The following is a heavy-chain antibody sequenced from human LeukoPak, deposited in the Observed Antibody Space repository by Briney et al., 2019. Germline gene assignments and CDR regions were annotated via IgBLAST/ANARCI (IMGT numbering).Heavy chain of an antibody. CDR3: ARVSTQDPIYYGAGRYDY. Sequence: ASVKVSCKASGYTFTSYYLHWVRQAPGQGLEWMGIINPSGGGISYAQKLQGRVTMTSDTSTSTVYMELSSLRSEDTGVYFCARVSTQDPIYYGAGRYDYWGQGTLVTVSS. V-gene: IGHV1-46*04. J-gene: IGHJ4*01. D-gene: IGHD3-10*01. CDR2: INPSGGGI. CDR1: GYTFTSYY.